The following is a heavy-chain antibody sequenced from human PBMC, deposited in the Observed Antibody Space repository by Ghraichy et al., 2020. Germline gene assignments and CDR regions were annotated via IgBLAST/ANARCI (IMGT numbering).Heavy chain of an antibody. CDR2: IYYSGST. CDR1: GGSIGRYY. J-gene: IGHJ5*02. D-gene: IGHD4-23*01. Sequence: SETLSLTCTVSGGSIGRYYWSWVRQPPGKGLQWIGYIYYSGSTNYNPSLKSRVTMSVDTSKNQFSLKLSSVTFADTAVYYCARVAYFTTGNSYAGDNWFDPWGQGTLVTVSS. V-gene: IGHV4-59*01. CDR3: ARVAYFTTGNSYAGDNWFDP.